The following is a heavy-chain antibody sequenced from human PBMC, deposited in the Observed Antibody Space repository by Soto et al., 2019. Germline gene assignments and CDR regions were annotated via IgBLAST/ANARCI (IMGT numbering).Heavy chain of an antibody. Sequence: SVKVSCKASGGTFSSYAISWVRQAPGQGLEWMGGIIPILGTANYTQKFQGRVTITADKSTSTAYMELSSLRSEDTAVYYCASDSRYYDICRGAYGMDVWGQGTTVTVSS. V-gene: IGHV1-69*10. CDR3: ASDSRYYDICRGAYGMDV. D-gene: IGHD3-9*01. J-gene: IGHJ6*02. CDR2: IIPILGTA. CDR1: GGTFSSYA.